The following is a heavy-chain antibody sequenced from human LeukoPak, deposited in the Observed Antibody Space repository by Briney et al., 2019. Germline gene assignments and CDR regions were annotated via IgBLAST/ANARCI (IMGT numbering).Heavy chain of an antibody. V-gene: IGHV4-34*01. Sequence: PSETLSLTCAVYGGSFSGYYWSWIRQPPGKGLEWIGEINHSGSTNYNPSLKSRVTISVDTSKNQFSLKLSSVTAADTAVYYCARVATAHYYGSGSSNWFDPWGQGTLVTVSS. CDR2: INHSGST. CDR1: GGSFSGYY. D-gene: IGHD3-10*01. CDR3: ARVATAHYYGSGSSNWFDP. J-gene: IGHJ5*02.